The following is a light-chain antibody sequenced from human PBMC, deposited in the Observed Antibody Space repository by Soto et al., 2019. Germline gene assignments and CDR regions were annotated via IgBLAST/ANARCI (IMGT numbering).Light chain of an antibody. CDR2: TAS. Sequence: DIHMTQSPSTLSASVGDRVTITCRASQSISVWLALYQQKPGKAPNLLIHTASRLQSGVPSRFSGSGSGTEFTLTISGLQPDDFATYYCQQYNSFSVTFGQGTKVDIK. CDR1: QSISVW. CDR3: QQYNSFSVT. J-gene: IGKJ1*01. V-gene: IGKV1-5*03.